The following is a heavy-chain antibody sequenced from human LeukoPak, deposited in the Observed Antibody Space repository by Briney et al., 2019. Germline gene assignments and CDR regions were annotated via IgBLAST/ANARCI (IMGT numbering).Heavy chain of an antibody. J-gene: IGHJ6*02. D-gene: IGHD2-21*02. CDR3: AREGAATAILAYYYYGMDV. CDR1: GFTFSSYS. CDR2: ISSSSSYI. Sequence: GGSLRLSCAASGFTFSSYSMNWVRQAPGEGLEWVSSISSSSSYIYYADSVKGRFTISRDNAKNSLYPQMNSLRAEDTAVYYCAREGAATAILAYYYYGMDVWGQGTTVTVSS. V-gene: IGHV3-21*01.